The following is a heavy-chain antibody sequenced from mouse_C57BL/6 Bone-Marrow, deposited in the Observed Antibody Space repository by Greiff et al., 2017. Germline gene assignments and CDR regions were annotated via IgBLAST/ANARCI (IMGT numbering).Heavy chain of an antibody. CDR1: GFSLRTFGLG. J-gene: IGHJ1*03. CDR2: IWWDDDK. D-gene: IGHD1-1*01. CDR3: ARIAGIITTVVDWYFDV. V-gene: IGHV8-8*01. Sequence: QVTLKASGPGILQPSQTLSLTCSFSGFSLRTFGLGVGWIRQPSGKGLEWLAHIWWDDDKYYNPALKSRLTISKDTSKNQVFLKIANVDTADTATYYCARIAGIITTVVDWYFDVWGTGTTVTVSS.